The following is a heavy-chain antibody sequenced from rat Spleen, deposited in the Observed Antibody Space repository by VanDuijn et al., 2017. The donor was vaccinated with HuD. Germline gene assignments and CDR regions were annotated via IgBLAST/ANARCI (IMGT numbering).Heavy chain of an antibody. CDR2: ISTGGSNT. CDR1: GFTFSNYG. CDR3: AKENSGPYYFDY. Sequence: EVQLVESGGGLVQPGRSLKLSCAASGFTFSNYGMAWVRQTPTKGLEWVASISTGGSNTYYPDSVKGRFTISRDNAKSTLYLQMDSLRSEDTATYYCAKENSGPYYFDYWGQGVMVTVSS. D-gene: IGHD4-3*01. V-gene: IGHV5S13*01. J-gene: IGHJ2*01.